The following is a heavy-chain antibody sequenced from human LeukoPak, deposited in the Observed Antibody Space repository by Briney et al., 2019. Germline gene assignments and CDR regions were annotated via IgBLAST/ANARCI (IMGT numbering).Heavy chain of an antibody. J-gene: IGHJ4*02. CDR1: GYSFTSYW. CDR2: IYPGDSDT. V-gene: IGHV5-51*01. Sequence: SGESLKISCKGSGYSFTSYWIGWVRQMPGKGLEWMGIIYPGDSDTRYSPSFQGQVTISAGKSISTAYLQWSSLKASDTAMYYCARQRAYNWHNAADYWGQGTLVTVSS. CDR3: ARQRAYNWHNAADY. D-gene: IGHD1-20*01.